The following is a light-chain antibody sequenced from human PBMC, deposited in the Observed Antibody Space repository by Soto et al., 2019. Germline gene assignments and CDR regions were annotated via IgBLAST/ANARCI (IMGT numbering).Light chain of an antibody. Sequence: QSVLTQTPSVSGAPGQKITMSCTGSSSNIGAGYDVHWYQQVPGAAPRLLIYADNNRPSGVPDRFSASKSGTLASLAITGLRAEDEADYYCCSYVGRNTYVFGTGTKLTVL. CDR3: CSYVGRNTYV. V-gene: IGLV1-40*01. CDR2: ADN. J-gene: IGLJ1*01. CDR1: SSNIGAGYD.